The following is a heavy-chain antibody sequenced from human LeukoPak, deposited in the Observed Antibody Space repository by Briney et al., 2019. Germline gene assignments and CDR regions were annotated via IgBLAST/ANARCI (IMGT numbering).Heavy chain of an antibody. CDR1: GGSISSYY. CDR2: IFYSGST. J-gene: IGHJ4*02. CDR3: ARAGGYSGFDY. Sequence: SETLSLTCTVSGGSISSYYWSWIRQPPGKGLEWIGYIFYSGSTNYNPSLKSRVTISVDTSKNQFSLKLSSVTAADTAVYYCARAGGYSGFDYWGQGTLVTVSS. V-gene: IGHV4-59*08. D-gene: IGHD5-12*01.